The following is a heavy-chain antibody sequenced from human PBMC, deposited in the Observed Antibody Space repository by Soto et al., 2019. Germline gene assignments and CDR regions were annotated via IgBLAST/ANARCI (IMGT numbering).Heavy chain of an antibody. CDR2: ISWNRGSI. V-gene: IGHV3-9*01. CDR3: AKDIVGIAVAGTWGYGMDV. CDR1: GFTFDDYA. Sequence: EVQLVESGGGLVQPGRSLRLSSAASGFTFDDYAMHWVRQAPGKGLEWVSGISWNRGSIGYADSVKGRLTISRDNDKNSLYLQMNSLRAEDTALYYCAKDIVGIAVAGTWGYGMDVWGQGTTVTVSS. J-gene: IGHJ6*02. D-gene: IGHD6-19*01.